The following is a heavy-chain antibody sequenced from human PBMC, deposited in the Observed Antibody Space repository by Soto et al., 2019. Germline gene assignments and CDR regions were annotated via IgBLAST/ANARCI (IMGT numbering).Heavy chain of an antibody. CDR1: GYTFTSYY. CDR3: ARRSYSSGPFYYYGMDV. CDR2: INPSGGST. D-gene: IGHD6-19*01. Sequence: ASVKVSCKASGYTFTSYYMHWARQARGQGLEWMGIINPSGGSTSYAQKFQGRVTMTRDTSTSTVYMELSSLRSEDTAVYYCARRSYSSGPFYYYGMDVWGQGTTVTVSS. J-gene: IGHJ6*02. V-gene: IGHV1-46*01.